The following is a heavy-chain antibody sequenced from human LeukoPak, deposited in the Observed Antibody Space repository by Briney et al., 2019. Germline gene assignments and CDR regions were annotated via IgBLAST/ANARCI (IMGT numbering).Heavy chain of an antibody. CDR2: IYYSGSS. J-gene: IGHJ4*02. D-gene: IGHD6-13*01. CDR1: GGSISSYY. CDR3: AREAPGSNYFDY. V-gene: IGHV4-59*01. Sequence: SETLSLTCTVSGGSISSYYWSWIREPPGKGLEWIGYIYYSGSSNNNPSLKSRVTLSVDTSKNQFSLKLSSVTAADTAVYYCAREAPGSNYFDYWAQGTLVTVSS.